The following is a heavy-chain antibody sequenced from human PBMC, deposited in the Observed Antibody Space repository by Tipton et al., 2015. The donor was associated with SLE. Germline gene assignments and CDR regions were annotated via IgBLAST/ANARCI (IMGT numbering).Heavy chain of an antibody. CDR1: GGSISSHY. CDR3: ALTKNAFDI. D-gene: IGHD1-1*01. V-gene: IGHV4-59*08. Sequence: TLSLTCTVSGGSISSHYWSWIRQPPGKGLEWIGHIYYSGSTNYNPSLKSRVTISVDTSKNQFSLKLSSVTAADTAVYYCALTKNAFDIWGQGTMVTVSS. J-gene: IGHJ3*02. CDR2: IYYSGST.